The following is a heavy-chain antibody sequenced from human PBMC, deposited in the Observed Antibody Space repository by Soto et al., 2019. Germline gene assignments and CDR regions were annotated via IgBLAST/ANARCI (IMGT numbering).Heavy chain of an antibody. D-gene: IGHD1-1*01. V-gene: IGHV3-30*18. CDR1: GFMFNAYG. J-gene: IGHJ3*01. CDR3: AKAGTIAGSGTTPRAFDV. CDR2: ISFDGSNE. Sequence: QVQVVESGGGVVQPGKSLRLSCEASGFMFNAYGMHWVRQAPGKGLEWVAVISFDGSNEYYAESVKGRFTISRDNSKNTLYLEMLSLRPEDTAVYYCAKAGTIAGSGTTPRAFDVWGQGTMVTVSS.